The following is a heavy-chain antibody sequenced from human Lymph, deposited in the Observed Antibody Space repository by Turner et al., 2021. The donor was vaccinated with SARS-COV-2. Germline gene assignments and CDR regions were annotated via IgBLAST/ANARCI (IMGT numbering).Heavy chain of an antibody. V-gene: IGHV3-9*01. CDR2: ISWNSGSI. Sequence: EVQLVASGGGLVQPGRFLRPSCAACGSTLDDYAMHWVRQAPGKGLEWVSGISWNSGSIGYADSVKGRFTISRDNAKNSLYLQMNSLRAEDTALYYCAKDISSTVTTGVVNWFDPWGQGTLVTVSS. CDR3: AKDISSTVTTGVVNWFDP. CDR1: GSTLDDYA. D-gene: IGHD4-17*01. J-gene: IGHJ5*02.